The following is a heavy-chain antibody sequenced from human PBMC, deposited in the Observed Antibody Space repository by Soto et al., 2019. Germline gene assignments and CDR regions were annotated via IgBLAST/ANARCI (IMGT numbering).Heavy chain of an antibody. D-gene: IGHD3-9*01. CDR3: ARMKVDSYQFYYAMDV. CDR2: ILSDNER. J-gene: IGHJ6*02. V-gene: IGHV2-26*01. Sequence: SGPTLVNPTETLTLTCTVSGFSLTTGKMGVSWIRQPPGKALEWLAHILSDNERSYSTSLQGRLTISKDTSGSQVVLSMTNVDPVDTATYYCARMKVDSYQFYYAMDVWGQGTTVTVSS. CDR1: GFSLTTGKMG.